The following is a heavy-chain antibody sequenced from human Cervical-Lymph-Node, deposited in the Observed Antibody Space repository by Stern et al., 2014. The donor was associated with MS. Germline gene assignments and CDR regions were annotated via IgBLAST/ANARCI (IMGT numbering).Heavy chain of an antibody. V-gene: IGHV1-2*06. D-gene: IGHD5-24*01. Sequence: QVQLGQSGAEVKKPGASVKVSCKASGYTFTGFYIHWVRQAPGRGLAWVGRISHNGGGTTYAQESQGRVAMTRDTSINTAYMEVSRLRSDDTAVYYCARDHDGYGEAPRFDYWGQGTLVTVS. J-gene: IGHJ4*02. CDR3: ARDHDGYGEAPRFDY. CDR1: GYTFTGFY. CDR2: ISHNGGGT.